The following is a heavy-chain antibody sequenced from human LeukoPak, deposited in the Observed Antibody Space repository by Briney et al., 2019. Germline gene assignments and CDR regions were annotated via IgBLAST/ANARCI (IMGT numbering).Heavy chain of an antibody. D-gene: IGHD1-1*01. V-gene: IGHV3-30-3*01. J-gene: IGHJ4*02. Sequence: GGSLRLSCAAFGFTFSSYAMHWVRQAPGKGLEWGAVISYDGSNKFYADSVKGRFTLSRDNSKNTLYLQMNSLKTEDTAVYYCTTDQRTKGGFDYWGQGTLVTVSS. CDR1: GFTFSSYA. CDR3: TTDQRTKGGFDY. CDR2: ISYDGSNK.